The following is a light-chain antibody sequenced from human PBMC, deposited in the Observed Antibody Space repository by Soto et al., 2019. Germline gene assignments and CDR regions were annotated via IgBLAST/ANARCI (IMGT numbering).Light chain of an antibody. J-gene: IGKJ5*01. CDR3: QKYNSATIT. Sequence: IQMTQSPSSLSSSLGDRVTITCRASQGISNYLAWYQQKQGKVPKLLIYAASTLQSGVPSRFSGSGSGTDGTLTISSLQQEDGSTYYCQKYNSATITFGQGTRLEIK. V-gene: IGKV1-27*01. CDR2: AAS. CDR1: QGISNY.